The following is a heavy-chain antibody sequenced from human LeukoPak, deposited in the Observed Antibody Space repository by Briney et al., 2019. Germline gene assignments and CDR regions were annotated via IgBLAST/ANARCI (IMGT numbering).Heavy chain of an antibody. CDR2: IYYSGST. Sequence: PSETLSLTCTVSGGSISSYYWSWIRQPPGKGLEWIGYIYYSGSTNYNPSLKSRVTISVDTSKNPFSLKVSSVTAADTAVYYCARGDDILTGYGESLYFDYWGQGTLVTVSS. D-gene: IGHD3-9*01. V-gene: IGHV4-59*01. J-gene: IGHJ4*02. CDR1: GGSISSYY. CDR3: ARGDDILTGYGESLYFDY.